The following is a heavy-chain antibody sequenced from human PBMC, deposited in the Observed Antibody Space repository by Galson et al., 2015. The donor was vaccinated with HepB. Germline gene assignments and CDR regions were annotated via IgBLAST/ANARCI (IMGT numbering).Heavy chain of an antibody. J-gene: IGHJ4*02. CDR1: GYTLTELS. V-gene: IGHV1-24*01. Sequence: SVKVSCKVSGYTLTELSMHWVRQAPGKGLEWMGGFDPENGETIYAQKFHGRVTMTDDTSTDTAYMELSSLSSEDTAVYYCATPSETYYDFWGGFDYWGQGTLVTVSS. CDR3: ATPSETYYDFWGGFDY. CDR2: FDPENGET. D-gene: IGHD3-3*01.